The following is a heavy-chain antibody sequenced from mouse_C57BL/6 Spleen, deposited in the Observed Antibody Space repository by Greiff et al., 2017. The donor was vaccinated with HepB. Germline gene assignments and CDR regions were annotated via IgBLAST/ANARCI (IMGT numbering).Heavy chain of an antibody. V-gene: IGHV1-64*01. CDR1: GYTFTSYW. Sequence: QVQLQQSGAELVKPGASVKLSCKASGYTFTSYWLHWVKQRPGQGLEWIGMIHPNSGSTNYNEKFKSKATLTVDKSSSTAYMQLSSLTSEDSAVYYCAREGLYDYDEGFAYWGQGTLVTVSA. CDR2: IHPNSGST. CDR3: AREGLYDYDEGFAY. D-gene: IGHD2-4*01. J-gene: IGHJ3*01.